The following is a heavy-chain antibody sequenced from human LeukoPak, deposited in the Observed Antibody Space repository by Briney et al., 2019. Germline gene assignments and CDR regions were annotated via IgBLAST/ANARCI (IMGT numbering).Heavy chain of an antibody. V-gene: IGHV1-2*02. Sequence: GASVKVSCKASGYTFTSYDINWVRQAPGQGLEWMGWINPNSGGTNYAQKFQGRVTMTRDTSISTAYMELSRLRSDDTAVYYCAIDPSGSARGDYWGQGTLVTVSS. CDR1: GYTFTSYD. CDR2: INPNSGGT. D-gene: IGHD1-26*01. J-gene: IGHJ4*02. CDR3: AIDPSGSARGDY.